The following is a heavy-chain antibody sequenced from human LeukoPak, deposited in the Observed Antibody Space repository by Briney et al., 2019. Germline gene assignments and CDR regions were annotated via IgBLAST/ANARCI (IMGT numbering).Heavy chain of an antibody. Sequence: GGSLRLSCAASGFTFSTYGMHWVRQAPGKGLEWVANIKDDGSDKYYVDSVKGRFSISKDNAKNALYLQMNSLRVEDTAVYYCVPLNWNPPGDFDRWGQGTLVTVSS. D-gene: IGHD1-20*01. CDR1: GFTFSTYG. CDR3: VPLNWNPPGDFDR. V-gene: IGHV3-7*01. CDR2: IKDDGSDK. J-gene: IGHJ4*02.